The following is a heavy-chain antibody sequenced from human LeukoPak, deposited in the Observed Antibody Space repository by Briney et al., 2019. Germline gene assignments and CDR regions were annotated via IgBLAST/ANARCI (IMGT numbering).Heavy chain of an antibody. CDR2: INHSGST. D-gene: IGHD3-22*01. Sequence: SETLSLTCAVYGGSFSGYYWSWIRQPPGKGLEWIGEINHSGSTNYNPSLKSRVTISVGTSKNQFSLKLSSVTAADTAVYYCARGLRYYYDSSVKFDYWGQGTLVTVSS. V-gene: IGHV4-34*01. CDR1: GGSFSGYY. J-gene: IGHJ4*02. CDR3: ARGLRYYYDSSVKFDY.